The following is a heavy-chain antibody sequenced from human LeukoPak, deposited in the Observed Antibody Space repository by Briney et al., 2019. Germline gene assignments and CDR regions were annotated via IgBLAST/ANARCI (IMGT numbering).Heavy chain of an antibody. Sequence: SETLSLTCTVSGGSISSYYWSWIRQPPGKGLEWIGYIYYSGSTYYNPSLKSRVTISVDTSKNQFSLKLSSVTAADTAVYYCARVSLPRGYYDFWSGSYYFDYWGQGTLVTVSS. CDR1: GGSISSYY. CDR3: ARVSLPRGYYDFWSGSYYFDY. J-gene: IGHJ4*02. CDR2: IYYSGST. D-gene: IGHD3-3*01. V-gene: IGHV4-59*06.